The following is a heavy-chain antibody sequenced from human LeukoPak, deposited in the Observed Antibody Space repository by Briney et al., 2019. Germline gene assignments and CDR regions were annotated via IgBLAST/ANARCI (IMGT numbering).Heavy chain of an antibody. V-gene: IGHV4-31*03. J-gene: IGHJ6*03. CDR2: IYYSGST. Sequence: PSQTLSLTCTVSGGSVSSGGYYWSWVRQHPGKGLEWIGYIYYSGSTYYNPSLKSRVTISLDTSKNHFSLTLSSVTAADTAVYYCAGALYYFYMDVWGKGTTVTVSS. CDR1: GGSVSSGGYY. CDR3: AGALYYFYMDV.